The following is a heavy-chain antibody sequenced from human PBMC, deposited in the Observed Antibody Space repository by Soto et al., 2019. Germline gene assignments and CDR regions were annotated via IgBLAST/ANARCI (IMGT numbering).Heavy chain of an antibody. V-gene: IGHV3-33*01. CDR3: ARGPYYYDSSGASGWDY. J-gene: IGHJ4*02. Sequence: GGSLRLSCAASGFTFSSYGMHWVRQAPGKGLEWVAVIWYDGSNKYYADSVKGRFTISRDNSKNTLYLQMNSLRAEDTAVYYCARGPYYYDSSGASGWDYWGQGTLVTVSS. CDR1: GFTFSSYG. D-gene: IGHD3-22*01. CDR2: IWYDGSNK.